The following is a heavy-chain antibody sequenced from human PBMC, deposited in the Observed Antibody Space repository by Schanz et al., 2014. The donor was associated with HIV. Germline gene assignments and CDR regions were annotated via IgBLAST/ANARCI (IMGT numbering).Heavy chain of an antibody. D-gene: IGHD3-10*01. V-gene: IGHV3-72*01. Sequence: EVQLVESGGGVVQPGRSLKVSCVVSGFIFSDYGIHWVRQAPGKGLEWVGRSKNKANGYITEYTASVKGRFTISRDDSRNSLYLQMNSLKTEDTAVYFCARWRSGAPSNWGQGTLVTVSS. CDR3: ARWRSGAPSN. CDR2: SKNKANGYIT. CDR1: GFIFSDYG. J-gene: IGHJ4*02.